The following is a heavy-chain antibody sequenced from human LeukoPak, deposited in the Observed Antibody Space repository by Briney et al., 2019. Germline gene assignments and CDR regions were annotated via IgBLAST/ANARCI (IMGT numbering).Heavy chain of an antibody. CDR1: GFTFSSYS. V-gene: IGHV3-48*02. CDR3: ARDRWGYSSSWYNWFDP. J-gene: IGHJ5*02. Sequence: PGGSLRLSCAASGFTFSSYSMNWVRQAPGKGLEWVAYISSSSSTIYYADSVKGRFTISRDNAKNSLYLQMNSLRDEDTAVYYCARDRWGYSSSWYNWFDPWGQGTLVTVSS. CDR2: ISSSSSTI. D-gene: IGHD6-13*01.